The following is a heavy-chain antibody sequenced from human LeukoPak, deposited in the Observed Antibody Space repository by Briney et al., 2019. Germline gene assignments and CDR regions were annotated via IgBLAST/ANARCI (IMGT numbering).Heavy chain of an antibody. CDR3: ARDGYSSSFYFDY. CDR1: GFSFSSYR. CDR2: VSNSGDYI. D-gene: IGHD6-6*01. V-gene: IGHV3-21*06. J-gene: IGHJ4*02. Sequence: GGSLRLSCAASGFSFSSYRMNWVRQAPGKGLEWVSSVSNSGDYIHYADSVKGRFTISRDNSKNSLYLQMNSLRAEDTAVYYCARDGYSSSFYFDYWGQGTLVTVSS.